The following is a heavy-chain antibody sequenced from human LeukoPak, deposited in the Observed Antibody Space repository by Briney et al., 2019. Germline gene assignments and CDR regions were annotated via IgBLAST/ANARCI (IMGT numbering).Heavy chain of an antibody. D-gene: IGHD3-10*01. CDR2: ISNSDSTT. Sequence: GGSLRLSCAASGFKFDNYKMSWVRQAPGKGLEWVSYISNSDSTTSYADSVKGRFTISRDNAKNSLFLHMNSLRAEDTAVYYCTRIRHYGSGYYYYYMDVWGKGTTVTVSS. J-gene: IGHJ6*03. CDR1: GFKFDNYK. V-gene: IGHV3-48*01. CDR3: TRIRHYGSGYYYYYMDV.